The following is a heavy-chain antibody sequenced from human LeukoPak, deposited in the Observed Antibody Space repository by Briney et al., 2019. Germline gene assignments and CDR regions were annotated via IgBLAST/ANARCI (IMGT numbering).Heavy chain of an antibody. D-gene: IGHD3-3*01. CDR2: IYYGGST. CDR1: GGSISSYY. V-gene: IGHV4-59*01. Sequence: PSETLSLTCTVSGGSISSYYWSWIRQPPGKGLEWIGYIYYGGSTNYNPSLKSRVTISVDTSKNQFSLRLTSVTAADTAVYYCARGGSYYDFWSGYYDYYYYMDVWGKGTTVTVSS. CDR3: ARGGSYYDFWSGYYDYYYYMDV. J-gene: IGHJ6*03.